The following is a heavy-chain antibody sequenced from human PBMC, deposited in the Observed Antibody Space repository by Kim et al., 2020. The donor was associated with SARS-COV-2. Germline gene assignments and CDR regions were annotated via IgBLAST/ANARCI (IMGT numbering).Heavy chain of an antibody. CDR2: IYYSGST. V-gene: IGHV4-31*03. Sequence: SETLSLTCTVSGGSISSGGYYWSWIRQHPGKGLEWIGYIYYSGSTYYNPSLKSRVTISVDTSKNQFSLKLSSVTAADTAVYYCARDFYEIDAFDIWGQGTMVTVSS. D-gene: IGHD3-16*01. CDR1: GGSISSGGYY. J-gene: IGHJ3*02. CDR3: ARDFYEIDAFDI.